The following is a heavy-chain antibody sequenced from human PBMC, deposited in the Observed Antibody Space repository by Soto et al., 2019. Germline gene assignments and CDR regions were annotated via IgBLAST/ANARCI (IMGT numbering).Heavy chain of an antibody. CDR3: TTVKYHGVEWLLSFYYYYMDV. J-gene: IGHJ6*03. V-gene: IGHV3-15*01. D-gene: IGHD3-3*01. Sequence: GGSLRLSCAASGFTFSNAWMSWVRQAPGKGLEWVGRIKSKTDGGTTDYAAPVKGRFTISRDDSKNTLYLQMNSLKTEDTAVYYCTTVKYHGVEWLLSFYYYYMDVWGKGTTVTVSS. CDR1: GFTFSNAW. CDR2: IKSKTDGGTT.